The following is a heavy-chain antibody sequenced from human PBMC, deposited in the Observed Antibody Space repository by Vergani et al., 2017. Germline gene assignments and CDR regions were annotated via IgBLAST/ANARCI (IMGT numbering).Heavy chain of an antibody. CDR1: GYTFTGYY. Sequence: QVQLVQSGAEVKKPGASVKVSCKASGYTFTGYYMHWVRQAPGQGLEWMGWINPNSGGTNYAQKFQGRVTMTRDTSISTAYMELSRLRSDDTAVYYCARAPTYYDFWSGYYKRLYYFDYWGQGTLVTVSS. V-gene: IGHV1-2*02. CDR3: ARAPTYYDFWSGYYKRLYYFDY. J-gene: IGHJ4*02. D-gene: IGHD3-3*01. CDR2: INPNSGGT.